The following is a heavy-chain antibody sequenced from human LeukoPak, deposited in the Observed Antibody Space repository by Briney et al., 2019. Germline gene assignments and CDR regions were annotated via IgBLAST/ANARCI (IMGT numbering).Heavy chain of an antibody. V-gene: IGHV3-48*01. CDR2: ISSSSSSR. J-gene: IGHJ4*02. CDR1: GFTFSSHS. CDR3: ARMSGSRLPGY. D-gene: IGHD3-3*01. Sequence: GGSLRLSCAASGFTFSSHSMNWVRQAPGKGLEWVSYISSSSSSRYYADSVKGRFTISRDDARNSLYLQMNSLRAEDTAVYYCARMSGSRLPGYWGQGALVTVSS.